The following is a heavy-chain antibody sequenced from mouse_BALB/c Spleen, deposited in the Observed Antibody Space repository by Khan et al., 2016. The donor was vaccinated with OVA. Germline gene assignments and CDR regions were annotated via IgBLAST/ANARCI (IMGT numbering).Heavy chain of an antibody. J-gene: IGHJ4*01. D-gene: IGHD2-4*01. V-gene: IGHV2-6*02. CDR2: IWSDGST. CDR1: GFSLTNYG. CDR3: DRKPYYHCDIRDY. Sequence: QVQLKQSGPGLVAPSQSLSITCTISGFSLTNYGVHWVRQPPGKGLEWLVVIWSDGSTTYNSALKSRLSIIKANSTSQVSLKINSLLTYDTAINSCDRKPYYHCDIRDYWGQGTSVTVSS.